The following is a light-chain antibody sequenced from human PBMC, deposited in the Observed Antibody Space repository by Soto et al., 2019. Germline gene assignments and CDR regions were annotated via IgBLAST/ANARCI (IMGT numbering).Light chain of an antibody. Sequence: EIVLTQSPDTLSLSPGERATLSCRASQSVSNNFFAWYQQKPGQAPRLLIYGASSRPGGIPDKFSGSGSGTDFTLTINRLEPEDFAVYYCQQYGRSPYTFAQGTKLEI. CDR3: QQYGRSPYT. V-gene: IGKV3-20*01. J-gene: IGKJ2*01. CDR1: QSVSNNF. CDR2: GAS.